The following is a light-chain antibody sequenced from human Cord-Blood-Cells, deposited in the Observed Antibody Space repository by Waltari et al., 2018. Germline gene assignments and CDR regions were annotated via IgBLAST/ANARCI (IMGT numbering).Light chain of an antibody. Sequence: QSALTQPASVSGSPGQSITISCTGTSSDVGSYNLVSWYQQHPGKAPKLMIYEGSKRPSGVSNRFSGSKAGNPASLTISGLQAEDEADYYCCSYAGSSTVFGTGTKVTVL. CDR1: SSDVGSYNL. V-gene: IGLV2-23*03. J-gene: IGLJ1*01. CDR3: CSYAGSSTV. CDR2: EGS.